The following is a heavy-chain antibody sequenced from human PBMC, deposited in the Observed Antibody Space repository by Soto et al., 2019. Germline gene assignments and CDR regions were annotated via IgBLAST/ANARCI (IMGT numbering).Heavy chain of an antibody. Sequence: SETLSLTCTVSGGSISSGGYYWSWIRQHPGKGLEWIGYIYYSGSTYYNPSLKSRVTISVDTSKNQFSLKLSSVTAADTAVYYCARSGRRFSSSVWFDPWGQGTLVTVSS. V-gene: IGHV4-31*03. CDR3: ARSGRRFSSSVWFDP. CDR2: IYYSGST. J-gene: IGHJ5*02. D-gene: IGHD6-6*01. CDR1: GGSISSGGYY.